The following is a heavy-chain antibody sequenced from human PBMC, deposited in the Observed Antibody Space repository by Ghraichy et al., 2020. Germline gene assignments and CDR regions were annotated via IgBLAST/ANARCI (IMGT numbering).Heavy chain of an antibody. CDR2: IYYSGST. Sequence: SQTLSLTCTVSGGSISSSSYYWGWIRQPPGKGLEWIGSIYYSGSTYYNPSLKSRVTISVDTSKNQFSLKLSSVTAADTAVYYCARGVYSSAYYYWGQGTLVTVSS. J-gene: IGHJ4*02. CDR3: ARGVYSSAYYY. V-gene: IGHV4-39*01. CDR1: GGSISSSSYY. D-gene: IGHD6-19*01.